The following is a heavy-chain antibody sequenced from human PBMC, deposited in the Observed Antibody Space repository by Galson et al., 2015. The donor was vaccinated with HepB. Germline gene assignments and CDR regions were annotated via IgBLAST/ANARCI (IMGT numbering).Heavy chain of an antibody. CDR1: GFTFSSYG. D-gene: IGHD4-17*01. J-gene: IGHJ6*02. CDR3: ARDRDYGDYGYGMDV. CDR2: IWYDGSNK. V-gene: IGHV3-33*01. Sequence: LRLSCAASGFTFSSYGMHWVRQAPGKGLEWVAVIWYDGSNKYYADSVKGRFTISRDNSKNTLYLQMNSLRAEDTAVYYCARDRDYGDYGYGMDVWGQGTTVTVSS.